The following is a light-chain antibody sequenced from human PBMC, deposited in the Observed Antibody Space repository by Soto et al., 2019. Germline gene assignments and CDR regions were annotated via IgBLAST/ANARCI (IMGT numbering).Light chain of an antibody. CDR2: AAS. V-gene: IGKV1-39*01. CDR3: QQSYSTPRT. CDR1: QGINSH. J-gene: IGKJ1*01. Sequence: DIQLTQSPSFLSASVGDRFTMTFRASQGINSHLAWYQQGPGKSPNLLIYAASTLQSGVPSRFSGSGSGTDFTLTISSLQREDFADYYCQQSYSTPRTFGQGTKVDIK.